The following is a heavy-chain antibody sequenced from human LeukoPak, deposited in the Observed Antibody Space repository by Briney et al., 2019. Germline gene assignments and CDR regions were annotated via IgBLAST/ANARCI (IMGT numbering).Heavy chain of an antibody. CDR2: IYHSGST. D-gene: IGHD6-13*01. CDR3: ARGVRSSWYRVDY. Sequence: GSLRLSCAASGFTFSSYAMSWVRQPPGKGLEWIGEIYHSGSTNYNPSLKSRVTISVDKSKNQFSLKLSSVTAADTAVYYCARGVRSSWYRVDYWGQGTLVTVSS. CDR1: GFTFSSYAM. V-gene: IGHV4-4*02. J-gene: IGHJ4*02.